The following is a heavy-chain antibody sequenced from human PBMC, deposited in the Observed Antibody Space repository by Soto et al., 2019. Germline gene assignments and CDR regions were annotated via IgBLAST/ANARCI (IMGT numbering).Heavy chain of an antibody. CDR2: ISGSGGST. V-gene: IGHV3-23*01. Sequence: GGSLRLSCAASGFTFSSYAMSWVRQAPGKGLEWVSAISGSGGSTYYADSVKGRFTISRDNSKNTLYLQMNSLRAEDTAVYYCAKDRSNTAAYYYGMDVWGQGTTVTVSS. CDR1: GFTFSSYA. CDR3: AKDRSNTAAYYYGMDV. D-gene: IGHD5-18*01. J-gene: IGHJ6*02.